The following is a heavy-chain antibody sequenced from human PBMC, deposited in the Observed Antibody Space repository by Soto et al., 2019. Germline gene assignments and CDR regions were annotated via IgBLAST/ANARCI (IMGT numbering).Heavy chain of an antibody. Sequence: EVQLVESGGGLVQPGGSLRLSCAASGFTFSDHYMDWARQAPGKGLEWVGRIRNKANSYTTEYAASVKGRFTISRDDSKNSLYLQMNSLKTEDTAVYXXXMXXXXXXXSSAGNWGQGTLVTVSS. V-gene: IGHV3-72*01. CDR3: XMXXXXXXXSSAGN. CDR2: IRNKANSYTT. CDR1: GFTFSDHY. D-gene: IGHD3-22*01. J-gene: IGHJ4*02.